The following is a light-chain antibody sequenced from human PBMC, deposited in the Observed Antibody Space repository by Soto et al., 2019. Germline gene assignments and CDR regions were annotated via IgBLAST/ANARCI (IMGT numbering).Light chain of an antibody. J-gene: IGLJ1*01. CDR2: EVS. Sequence: QSALTQPASVSGSPGQSITISCTGTSSDVGGYKYVSWYQLHPGKAPKLMIYEVSNRPSSISNRFSASKSDNTASLTISGLQAEDEADYYCFSYTSSTAYVFGTGTKVTVL. V-gene: IGLV2-14*01. CDR3: FSYTSSTAYV. CDR1: SSDVGGYKY.